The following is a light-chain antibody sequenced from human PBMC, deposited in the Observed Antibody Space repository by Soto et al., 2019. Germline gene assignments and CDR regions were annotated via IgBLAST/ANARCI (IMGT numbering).Light chain of an antibody. J-gene: IGLJ2*01. V-gene: IGLV2-14*01. Sequence: QSAPTQPASVSGSPGQSITISCTGTSSNYVSWYQQNPGKAPKLIIYDVSNRPSEISNRFSGSKSGNTASLTISGLQAEDEADYHCSSYTSSSVSFGGGTKLTVL. CDR3: SSYTSSSVS. CDR1: SSNY. CDR2: DVS.